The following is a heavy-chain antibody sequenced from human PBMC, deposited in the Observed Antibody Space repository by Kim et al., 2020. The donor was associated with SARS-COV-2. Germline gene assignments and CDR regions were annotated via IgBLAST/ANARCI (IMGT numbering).Heavy chain of an antibody. CDR1: GGSISSYY. CDR2: IYYSGST. CDR3: ARMLVRGVYREFFIDY. V-gene: IGHV4-59*01. Sequence: SETLSLTCTVSGGSISSYYWSWIRQPPGKGLEWIGYIYYSGSTNYNPSLKSRVTISVDTSKNQFSLKLSSVTAADTAVYYCARMLVRGVYREFFIDYWGQGTLVTVSS. J-gene: IGHJ4*02. D-gene: IGHD3-10*01.